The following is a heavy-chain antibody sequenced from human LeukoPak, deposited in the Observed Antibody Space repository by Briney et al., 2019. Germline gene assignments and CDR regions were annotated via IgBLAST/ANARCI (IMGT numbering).Heavy chain of an antibody. CDR1: GGSITSGGYF. J-gene: IGHJ4*02. CDR2: IYYIGSP. D-gene: IGHD3-10*01. V-gene: IGHV4-39*02. CDR3: ARGAITMVRGVVSGIDY. Sequence: PSETLSLTCTVSGGSITSGGYFWGWIRQPPGKGLEWIGSIYYIGSPYYNPSLKSRVTISLDTSKNQLSLKLSSVTAADTAVYYCARGAITMVRGVVSGIDYWGQGTLVTVSS.